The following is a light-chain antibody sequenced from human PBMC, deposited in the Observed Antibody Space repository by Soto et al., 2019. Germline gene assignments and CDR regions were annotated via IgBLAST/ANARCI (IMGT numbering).Light chain of an antibody. CDR1: QSVSGNY. CDR2: GVS. J-gene: IGKJ1*01. V-gene: IGKV3-20*01. CDR3: QQYTSYPWT. Sequence: EIVLTQSPCTLSLAAGERSTHSCMASQSVSGNYLSWYQQKPGQAPRLLIYGVSGRATGIPDRFSGSGSVTDFTLTISSLQPDDFATYYCQQYTSYPWTFGQGTKVDIK.